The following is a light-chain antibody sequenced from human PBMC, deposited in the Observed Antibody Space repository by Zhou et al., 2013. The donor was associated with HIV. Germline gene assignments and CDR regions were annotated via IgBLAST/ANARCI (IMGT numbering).Light chain of an antibody. J-gene: IGKJ4*01. CDR3: MQSMFLPLT. CDR2: LGS. V-gene: IGKV2-28*01. Sequence: DIVMSQSPLVLSVTGGEPASISCRSSQSLLHSNGYKYLDWYVQKPGQSPQLLIYLGSNRASGVPDRFSGSGSGTDFTLEISRVEAEDVGVYYCMQSMFLPLTFGGGTKVEIK. CDR1: QSLLHSNGYKY.